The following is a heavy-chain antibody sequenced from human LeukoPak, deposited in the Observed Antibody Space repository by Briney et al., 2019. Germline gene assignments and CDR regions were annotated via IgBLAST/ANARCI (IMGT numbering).Heavy chain of an antibody. V-gene: IGHV3-30*04. CDR1: GFTFSSYA. J-gene: IGHJ4*02. CDR2: ISYDGSNK. CDR3: ARDRGSSGHKPYDY. D-gene: IGHD6-19*01. Sequence: PGGSLRLSCAASGFTFSSYAMHWVRQAPGKGLEWVAVISYDGSNKYYADSVKGRFIISRDNSKNTLYLQMNSLRAEDTAVYYCARDRGSSGHKPYDYWGQGTLVTVSS.